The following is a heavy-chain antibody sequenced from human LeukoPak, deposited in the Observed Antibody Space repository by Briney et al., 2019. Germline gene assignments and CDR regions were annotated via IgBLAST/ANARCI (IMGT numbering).Heavy chain of an antibody. V-gene: IGHV1-18*01. CDR3: ARDPGDRSGGSSFYYYYYGMDV. D-gene: IGHD2-15*01. Sequence: GASVKVSCKASGYTFTSYGISWVRQAPGQGLEWMGWISAYNGNTNYAQKLQGRVTMTTDTSTSTAYMELRSLRSDDTAVYYCARDPGDRSGGSSFYYYYYGMDVWGQGTTVTVSS. CDR1: GYTFTSYG. CDR2: ISAYNGNT. J-gene: IGHJ6*02.